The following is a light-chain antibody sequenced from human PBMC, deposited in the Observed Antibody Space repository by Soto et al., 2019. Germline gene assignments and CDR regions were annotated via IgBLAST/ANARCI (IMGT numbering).Light chain of an antibody. J-gene: IGKJ4*01. CDR2: DAS. Sequence: DIQMTQSPSTLSASVGDRVTITCRASQSIGRWLAWYQQKPGKAPKLLIYDASSLESGVPSRFSGSGSGTEFTLSVSSLQPDDFATYYCQQYNSYPLTFGGGTKAEIK. CDR3: QQYNSYPLT. V-gene: IGKV1-5*01. CDR1: QSIGRW.